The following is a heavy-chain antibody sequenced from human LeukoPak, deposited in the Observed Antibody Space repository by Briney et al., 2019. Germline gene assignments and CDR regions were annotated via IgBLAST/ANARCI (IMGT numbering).Heavy chain of an antibody. Sequence: SETLSLTCTVSGGSISSYYWIWIRQPPGKGLEWVGYIYYSGSTNYNPSLKSRVSISVDTSKNQFSLKLSSVTAADTAVYYCARSGSVVTPRSYYYYGMDVWGQGTTVTVSS. J-gene: IGHJ6*02. D-gene: IGHD4-23*01. CDR2: IYYSGST. V-gene: IGHV4-59*01. CDR3: ARSGSVVTPRSYYYYGMDV. CDR1: GGSISSYY.